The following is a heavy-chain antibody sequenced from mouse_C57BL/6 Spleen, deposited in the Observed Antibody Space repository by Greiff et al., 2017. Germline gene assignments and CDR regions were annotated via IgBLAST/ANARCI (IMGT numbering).Heavy chain of an antibody. D-gene: IGHD1-1*01. CDR2: IYPGNSDT. V-gene: IGHV1-5*01. CDR1: GYTFTSYW. CDR3: TSYYGSSYEGGAMDY. Sequence: VQLQQSGTVLARPGASVKMSCKTSGYTFTSYWMHWVKQRPGQGLEWIGAIYPGNSDTSYNQKFKGKAKLTAVTSASTAYMGLSSLTNEDSAVYYCTSYYGSSYEGGAMDYWGQGTSVTVSS. J-gene: IGHJ4*01.